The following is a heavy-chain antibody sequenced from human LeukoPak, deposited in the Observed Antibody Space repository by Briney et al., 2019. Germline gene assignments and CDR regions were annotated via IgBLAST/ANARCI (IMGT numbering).Heavy chain of an antibody. D-gene: IGHD3-3*01. CDR1: GGTFSSYA. Sequence: WASVKVSCKASGGTFSSYAISWVRQAPGQGLEWMGRIIPIFGTANYAQKFQGRVTITTDESTSTAYMELSSLRSEDTAVYYCASGDFWSGPFDYWGQGTLVTVSS. CDR2: IIPIFGTA. J-gene: IGHJ4*02. CDR3: ASGDFWSGPFDY. V-gene: IGHV1-69*05.